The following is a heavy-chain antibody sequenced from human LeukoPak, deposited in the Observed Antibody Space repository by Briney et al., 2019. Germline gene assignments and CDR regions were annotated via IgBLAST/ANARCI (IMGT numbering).Heavy chain of an antibody. V-gene: IGHV1-69*01. J-gene: IGHJ6*02. CDR2: ISPTYGTS. CDR1: GGTFSNYA. Sequence: SVKVSCKAAGGTFSNYAISWVRQAPGQGLEWMGGISPTYGTSNYAQNFQGRASISADESTNTGYMELNNLTSEDTAVYYCARNDYTSSESYYYYYNLDVWGQGTTVTVSS. CDR3: ARNDYTSSESYYYYYNLDV. D-gene: IGHD3-16*01.